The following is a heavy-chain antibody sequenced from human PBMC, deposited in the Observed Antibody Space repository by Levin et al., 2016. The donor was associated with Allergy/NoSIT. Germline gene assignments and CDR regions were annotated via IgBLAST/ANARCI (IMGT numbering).Heavy chain of an antibody. V-gene: IGHV1-3*01. D-gene: IGHD3-3*01. Sequence: WVRQAPGQRLEWMGWINAGNGNTKYSQKFQGRVTITRDTSASTAYMELSSLRSEDTAVYYCARVSYDFWGATYYFDYWGQGTLVTVSS. CDR2: INAGNGNT. J-gene: IGHJ4*02. CDR3: ARVSYDFWGATYYFDY.